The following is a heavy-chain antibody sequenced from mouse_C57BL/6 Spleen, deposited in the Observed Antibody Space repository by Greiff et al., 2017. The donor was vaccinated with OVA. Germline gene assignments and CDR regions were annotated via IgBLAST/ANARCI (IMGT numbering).Heavy chain of an antibody. Sequence: EVKVVESGGGLVKPGGSLKLSCAASGFTFSDYGMHWVRQAPEKGLEWVAYISSGSSTIYYADTVKGRFTISRDNAKNTLFLQMTSLRSEDTAMYYCARRATEGAMDYWGQGTSVTVSS. CDR2: ISSGSSTI. V-gene: IGHV5-17*01. J-gene: IGHJ4*01. D-gene: IGHD3-1*01. CDR1: GFTFSDYG. CDR3: ARRATEGAMDY.